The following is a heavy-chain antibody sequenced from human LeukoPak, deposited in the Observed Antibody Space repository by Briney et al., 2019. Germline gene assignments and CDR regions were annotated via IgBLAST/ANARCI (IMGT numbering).Heavy chain of an antibody. V-gene: IGHV5-51*01. CDR2: IYPGDSDT. Sequence: GESLKISCKGSGYIFTSYWISWVRQMPGKGLEWMGIIYPGDSDTRYSPSFQGQVTISADKSISTAYLQWSSLKASDTAMYYCARCGSGSYYKPPYYYYGMDVWGQGTTVTVSS. D-gene: IGHD3-10*01. CDR1: GYIFTSYW. CDR3: ARCGSGSYYKPPYYYYGMDV. J-gene: IGHJ6*02.